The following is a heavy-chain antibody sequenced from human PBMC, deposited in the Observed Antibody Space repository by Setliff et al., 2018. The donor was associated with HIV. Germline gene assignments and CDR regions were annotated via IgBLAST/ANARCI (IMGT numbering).Heavy chain of an antibody. Sequence: SETLSLTCAVYGGLFSGYHWSWIRQPPGKGLEWIGEINHSGSTNYNPSLKSRVTISVDTSRNQFSLNLTSVTAADTAVYYCARSKTFYDFWGGYYTHGAFKIWGLGTMVTVSS. V-gene: IGHV4-34*01. CDR3: ARSKTFYDFWGGYYTHGAFKI. CDR1: GGLFSGYH. CDR2: INHSGST. J-gene: IGHJ3*02. D-gene: IGHD3-3*01.